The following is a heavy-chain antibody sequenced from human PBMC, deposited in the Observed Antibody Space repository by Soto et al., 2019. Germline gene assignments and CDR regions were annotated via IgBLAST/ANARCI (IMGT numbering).Heavy chain of an antibody. V-gene: IGHV4-30-4*01. CDR1: GGSISSGDYY. CDR3: ASTIFGVVPDASSFDY. J-gene: IGHJ4*02. Sequence: PSETLSLTCTVSGGSISSGDYYWSWIRQPPGKGLEWIGYIYYSGSTYYNPSLKSRVTISVDTSKNQFSLKLSSVTAADTAVYYCASTIFGVVPDASSFDYWGQGTLVTVSS. D-gene: IGHD3-3*01. CDR2: IYYSGST.